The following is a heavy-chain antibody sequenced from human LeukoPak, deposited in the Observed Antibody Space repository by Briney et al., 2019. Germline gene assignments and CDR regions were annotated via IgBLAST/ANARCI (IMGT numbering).Heavy chain of an antibody. CDR3: AKDSLEYCSGGSCYFDY. J-gene: IGHJ4*02. V-gene: IGHV3-9*01. CDR1: GFTFSSYA. Sequence: PGGSLRFSCAASGFTFSSYAMSWVRQAPGKGLEWVSGISWNSGSIGYADSVKGRFTISRDNAKNSLYLQMNSLRAEDTALYYCAKDSLEYCSGGSCYFDYWGQGTLVTVSS. D-gene: IGHD2-15*01. CDR2: ISWNSGSI.